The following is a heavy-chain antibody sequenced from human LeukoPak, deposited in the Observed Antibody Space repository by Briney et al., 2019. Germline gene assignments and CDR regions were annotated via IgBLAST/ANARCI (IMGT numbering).Heavy chain of an antibody. CDR2: IYTSGST. V-gene: IGHV4-61*02. CDR3: AREDVNTAMVLDY. D-gene: IGHD5-18*01. CDR1: GGSISSGSDY. Sequence: SQTLSLTCTVSGGSISSGSDYWSWIRQPAGKGLEWIGRIYTSGSTNYNPSLKSRVTISVDTSKNQFSLKLSSVTAADTAVYYCAREDVNTAMVLDYWGQGTLVTVSS. J-gene: IGHJ4*02.